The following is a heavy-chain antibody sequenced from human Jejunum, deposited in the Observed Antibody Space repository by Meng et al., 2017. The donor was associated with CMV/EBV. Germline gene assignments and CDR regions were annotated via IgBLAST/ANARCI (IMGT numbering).Heavy chain of an antibody. CDR2: ISDSGTST. Sequence: SSYAMSWVRQAPGKGLEWVSAISDSGTSTFCADSVKGRFAISRDNSKNTLYLQMNSLRAEDTAVYYCAKAPSPYCSNGVCYSFDYWGQGTLVTVSS. CDR1: SSYA. D-gene: IGHD2-8*01. V-gene: IGHV3-23*01. CDR3: AKAPSPYCSNGVCYSFDY. J-gene: IGHJ4*02.